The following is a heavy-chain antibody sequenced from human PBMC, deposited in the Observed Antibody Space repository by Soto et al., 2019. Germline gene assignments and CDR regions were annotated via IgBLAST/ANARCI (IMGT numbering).Heavy chain of an antibody. V-gene: IGHV1-18*01. CDR3: ARRVSYYDSSGYYYPWYYGMDV. D-gene: IGHD3-22*01. J-gene: IGHJ6*02. CDR2: ISAHNGNT. CDR1: GYTFTSYG. Sequence: ASVKVSCKASGYTFTSYGISWVRQAPGQGLEWMGWISAHNGNTNYAQKLQGRVTMTTDTSTSTAYMELRSLRSDDTAVYYCARRVSYYDSSGYYYPWYYGMDVWGQGTTVTVSS.